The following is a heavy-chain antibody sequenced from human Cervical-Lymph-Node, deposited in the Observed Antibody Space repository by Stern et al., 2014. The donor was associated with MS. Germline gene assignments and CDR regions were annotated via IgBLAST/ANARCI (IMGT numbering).Heavy chain of an antibody. J-gene: IGHJ4*02. CDR1: GFTFSSYG. V-gene: IGHV3-33*01. D-gene: IGHD6-6*01. CDR2: IWYDGSNK. Sequence: VQLVESGGGVVQPGRSLRLSCAASGFTFSSYGMHWVRQAPGKGLEGVAVIWYDGSNKYYADSVKGRFTISRDNSKNTLYLQMNSLRAEDTVVYYCARGSSSFDYWGQGTLVTVSS. CDR3: ARGSSSFDY.